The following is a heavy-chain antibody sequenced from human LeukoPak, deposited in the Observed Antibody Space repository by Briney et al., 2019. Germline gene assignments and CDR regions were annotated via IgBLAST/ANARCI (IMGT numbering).Heavy chain of an antibody. D-gene: IGHD1-26*01. CDR2: INPSGGST. Sequence: ASVKVSCKASDYIFSGHFMHWVRQAPGQGLEWMGIINPSGGSTSYAQKFQGRVTMTRDTSTSTVYMELSSLRSEDTAVYYCASSGGATTIDYFDYWGQGTLVTVSS. CDR1: DYIFSGHF. J-gene: IGHJ4*02. CDR3: ASSGGATTIDYFDY. V-gene: IGHV1-46*01.